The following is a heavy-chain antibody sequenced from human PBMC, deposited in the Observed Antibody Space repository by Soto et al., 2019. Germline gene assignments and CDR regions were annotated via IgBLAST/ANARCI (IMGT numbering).Heavy chain of an antibody. CDR2: ISSSGSTI. J-gene: IGHJ6*02. D-gene: IGHD3-10*01. Sequence: EVQLVESGGGLVQPGGSLRLSCAASGFTFSSYEMNWVRQAPGKGPERGSYISSSGSTIYYADYVQGRFTASRDNAKTSLYLQMNSLRAEDTAVYYCARASGRGSGYYYGMDVWGQGTTVTVS. V-gene: IGHV3-48*03. CDR1: GFTFSSYE. CDR3: ARASGRGSGYYYGMDV.